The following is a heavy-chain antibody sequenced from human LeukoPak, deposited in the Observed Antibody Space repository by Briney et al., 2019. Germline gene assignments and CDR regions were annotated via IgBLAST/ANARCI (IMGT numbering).Heavy chain of an antibody. D-gene: IGHD6-6*01. V-gene: IGHV3-21*01. CDR1: GFTFSSYS. CDR2: ISSSSSYI. CDR3: ARDDSGGTGYSSSSVY. J-gene: IGHJ4*02. Sequence: GGSLRLSCAASGFTFSSYSMNWVRQAPGQGLEWVSSISSSSSYIYYADSVKGRFTISRDNAKNSLSLQMNSLRAEDTAVYYCARDDSGGTGYSSSSVYWGQGTLVTVSS.